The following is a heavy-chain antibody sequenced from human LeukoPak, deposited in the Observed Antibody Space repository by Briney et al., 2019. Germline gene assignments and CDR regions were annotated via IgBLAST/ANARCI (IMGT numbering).Heavy chain of an antibody. Sequence: SVKVSCKASGGTFSSYAISWVRQAPGQGLEWMGGIIPIFGTANYAQKFQGRVTIIADESTSTAYMELSSLRSEDTAVYYCAVVTMVRGVITHFFDYWGQGTLVTVSS. CDR3: AVVTMVRGVITHFFDY. CDR1: GGTFSSYA. D-gene: IGHD3-10*01. J-gene: IGHJ4*02. V-gene: IGHV1-69*13. CDR2: IIPIFGTA.